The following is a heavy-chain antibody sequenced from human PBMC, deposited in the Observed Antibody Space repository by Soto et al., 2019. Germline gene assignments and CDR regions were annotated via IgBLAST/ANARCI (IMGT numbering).Heavy chain of an antibody. CDR2: IYYSGST. CDR3: ARSGDYVGYYYYYMDV. D-gene: IGHD4-17*01. V-gene: IGHV4-59*01. J-gene: IGHJ6*03. CDR1: GDSISRYY. Sequence: SETLSLTCTVSGDSISRYYWSWVRQPPGKGLEWIGYIYYSGSTKYNPSLKSRVTISVDTSKTQFSLRLTSVTAADTAVYYCARSGDYVGYYYYYMDVWGEGTTVTVSS.